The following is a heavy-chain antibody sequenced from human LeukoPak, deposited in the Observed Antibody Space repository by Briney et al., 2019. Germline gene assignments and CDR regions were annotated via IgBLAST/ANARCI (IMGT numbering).Heavy chain of an antibody. V-gene: IGHV4-34*01. J-gene: IGHJ4*02. CDR3: ARDSGSGSYPVYYFDY. CDR1: GGSFSGYY. CDR2: INHSGST. Sequence: SETLSFTCAVYGGSFSGYYWSWIRQPPGKGLEWIGEINHSGSTNYNPSLKSRVTISVDTSKNQFSLKLSSVTAADTAVYYCARDSGSGSYPVYYFDYWGQGTLVTVSS. D-gene: IGHD3-10*01.